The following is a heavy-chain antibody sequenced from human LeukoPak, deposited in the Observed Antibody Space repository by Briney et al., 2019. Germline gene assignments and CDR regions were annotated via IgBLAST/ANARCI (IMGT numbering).Heavy chain of an antibody. CDR2: IKSKSDGGTP. CDR1: GFAFNNAW. CDR3: TTGPFDY. V-gene: IGHV3-15*07. Sequence: GGSLRLSCAASGFAFNNAWMNWVRQAPGKGLEWVGHIKSKSDGGTPAHAAPVKGRFTISRDDSKNTLYLQMNSLKTEDTAMYFCTTGPFDYWGQGALVTVSS. J-gene: IGHJ4*02.